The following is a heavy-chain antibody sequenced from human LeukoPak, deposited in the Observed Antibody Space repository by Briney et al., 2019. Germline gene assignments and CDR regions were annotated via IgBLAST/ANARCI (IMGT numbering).Heavy chain of an antibody. CDR2: IYYSGGT. Sequence: SETLSLTCTVSGGSISSYYWSWIRQPPGKGLEWIGYIYYSGGTNYNPSLKSRVTISVDTSKNQFSLKLSSVTAADTAVYYCARSGSGSYSLYYYYYGMDVWGKGTTVTVSS. J-gene: IGHJ6*04. CDR1: GGSISSYY. CDR3: ARSGSGSYSLYYYYYGMDV. D-gene: IGHD3-10*01. V-gene: IGHV4-59*01.